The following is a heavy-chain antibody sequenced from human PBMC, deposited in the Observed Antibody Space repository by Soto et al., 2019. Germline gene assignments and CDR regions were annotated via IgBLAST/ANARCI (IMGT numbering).Heavy chain of an antibody. CDR3: AREGGKLLWFGELWDYYGMDV. CDR2: INPNSGGT. V-gene: IGHV1-2*02. CDR1: GYTFTGYY. Sequence: ASVKVSCKASGYTFTGYYMHWVRQAPGQGLEWMGWINPNSGGTNYAQKFQGRVTMTRDTSISTAYMELSRLRSDDTAVYYCAREGGKLLWFGELWDYYGMDVWGQGTTVTVSS. J-gene: IGHJ6*02. D-gene: IGHD3-10*01.